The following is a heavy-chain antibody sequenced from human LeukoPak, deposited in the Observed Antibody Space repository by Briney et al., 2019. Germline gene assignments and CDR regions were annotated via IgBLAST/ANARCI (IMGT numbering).Heavy chain of an antibody. CDR1: GGSFSGYY. J-gene: IGHJ3*02. Sequence: PSETLSLTCAVYGGSFSGYYWSWIRQPPGKGLEWIGEINHSGSTNYNPSLKSRVTISVDTSKNQFSLKLSSVTAADTAVYYCARVNYYDSSGYGLDAFDIWGQGTMVTVSS. CDR2: INHSGST. V-gene: IGHV4-34*01. CDR3: ARVNYYDSSGYGLDAFDI. D-gene: IGHD3-22*01.